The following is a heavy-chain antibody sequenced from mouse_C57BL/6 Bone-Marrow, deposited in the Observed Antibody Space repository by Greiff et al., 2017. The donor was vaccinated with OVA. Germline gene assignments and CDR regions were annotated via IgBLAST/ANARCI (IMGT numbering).Heavy chain of an antibody. V-gene: IGHV14-4*01. CDR3: TTTFDGNYVGY. CDR1: GFNIKDDY. J-gene: IGHJ2*01. D-gene: IGHD2-3*01. Sequence: EVKLQESGAELVRPGASVKLSCTASGFNIKDDYMHWVKQRPEQGLEWIGWIDPENGDTEYASKFQGKATITADTSSNTAYLQLSSLTSEDTAVYYCTTTFDGNYVGYWGQGTTLTVSS. CDR2: IDPENGDT.